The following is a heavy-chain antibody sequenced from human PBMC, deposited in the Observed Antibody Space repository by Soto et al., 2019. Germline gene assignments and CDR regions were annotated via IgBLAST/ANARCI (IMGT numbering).Heavy chain of an antibody. CDR1: GHSITSHY. CDR2: IDPTGGIR. Sequence: ASLKVSCKASGHSITSHYMYWVRQAPGQGLEWMGTIDPTGGIRNYAQRFQGRLTMTRDTSTSTVYMELSSLTSEDTAVYYCARDQSWQDLVWWSDPWGQGTLVTVSS. CDR3: ARDQSWQDLVWWSDP. D-gene: IGHD6-13*01. V-gene: IGHV1-46*03. J-gene: IGHJ5*02.